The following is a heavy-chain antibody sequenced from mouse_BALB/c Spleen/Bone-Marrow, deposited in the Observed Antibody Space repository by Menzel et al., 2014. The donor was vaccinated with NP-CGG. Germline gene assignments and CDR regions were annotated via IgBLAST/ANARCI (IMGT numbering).Heavy chain of an antibody. V-gene: IGHV1-39*01. CDR1: GYSFTGYN. J-gene: IGHJ3*01. D-gene: IGHD2-14*01. CDR2: IDPYYGGI. Sequence: QLQESGPELEKPGASVKISCKASGYSFTGYNMNWVKQNNGKSLEWIGNIDPYYGGISYNQKFKGKATLTVDKSSNTAYMQLKSLTSDDSAIYYCAISIEYRPLVYWGQGTLVTVSA. CDR3: AISIEYRPLVY.